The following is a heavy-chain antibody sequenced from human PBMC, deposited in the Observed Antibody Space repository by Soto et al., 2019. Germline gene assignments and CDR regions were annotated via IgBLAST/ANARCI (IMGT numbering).Heavy chain of an antibody. J-gene: IGHJ6*02. Sequence: EVQLLESGGGLVQPGGSLRLSCAASGFTFSSYAMSWVRQAPGKGLEWVSAISGSGGSIYYADSVKGRFTISRDNSKNTLYLQMISLRAEDTDVYYCAKPHDIVVVVAAPYYYYGMDDWGQGTTVTVAS. V-gene: IGHV3-23*01. D-gene: IGHD2-15*01. CDR1: GFTFSSYA. CDR2: ISGSGGSI. CDR3: AKPHDIVVVVAAPYYYYGMDD.